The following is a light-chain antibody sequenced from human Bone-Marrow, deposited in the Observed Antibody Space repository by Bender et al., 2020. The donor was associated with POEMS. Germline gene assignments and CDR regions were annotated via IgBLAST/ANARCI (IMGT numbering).Light chain of an antibody. Sequence: SYELTQPPSVSVSPGQTASITCSGNKLGDKYVSWYQQKPGQSPVLVIYQDVKRPSGIPEQFSGSNSGNTATLTISGTLAVDESDYYCQAWDSSTGDVFGTGTKVTVL. V-gene: IGLV3-1*01. J-gene: IGLJ1*01. CDR1: KLGDKY. CDR3: QAWDSSTGDV. CDR2: QDV.